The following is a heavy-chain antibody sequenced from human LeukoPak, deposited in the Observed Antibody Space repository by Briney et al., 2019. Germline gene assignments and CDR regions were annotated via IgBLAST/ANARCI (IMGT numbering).Heavy chain of an antibody. V-gene: IGHV4-59*08. CDR3: ARHYGSGRPYFDY. CDR2: IYYSGST. J-gene: IGHJ4*02. Sequence: SETLSLTCTVSGGSINNYYWSWIRQPPGKGLEWIGYIYYSGSTNYNPSLKSRVTISVDTSKNQFSLKLSSVTAADTAVYYCARHYGSGRPYFDYWGQGTLVTVPS. D-gene: IGHD3-10*01. CDR1: GGSINNYY.